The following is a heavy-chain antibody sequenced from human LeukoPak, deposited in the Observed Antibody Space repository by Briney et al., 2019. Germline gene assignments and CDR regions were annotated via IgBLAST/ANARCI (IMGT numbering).Heavy chain of an antibody. CDR2: IYTSGST. Sequence: PSETLSLTCTVSGDSISGYYWSWIRQPAGKGLEWIGRIYTSGSTNYNPSLKSRVTMSVDTSKNQFSLKLRSVTAADTAVYYCARDLDYTYRWFDPWGQGTLVTVSS. CDR1: GDSISGYY. D-gene: IGHD4-11*01. CDR3: ARDLDYTYRWFDP. V-gene: IGHV4-4*07. J-gene: IGHJ5*02.